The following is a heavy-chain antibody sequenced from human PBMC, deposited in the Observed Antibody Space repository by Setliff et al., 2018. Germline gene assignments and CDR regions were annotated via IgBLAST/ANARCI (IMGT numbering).Heavy chain of an antibody. CDR2: INLNTGNI. D-gene: IGHD3-9*01. CDR3: ARDTLTLKDITLLDY. CDR1: GFTFTDYL. Sequence: ASVKVSCKASGFTFTDYLMNWMRQTPEQGLEWMGRINLNTGNIFYAQEFQGRVTLTRDTSITTAYMELTGLKYDDTAIYYCARDTLTLKDITLLDYWGQGTLVTGSS. V-gene: IGHV1-2*02. J-gene: IGHJ4*02.